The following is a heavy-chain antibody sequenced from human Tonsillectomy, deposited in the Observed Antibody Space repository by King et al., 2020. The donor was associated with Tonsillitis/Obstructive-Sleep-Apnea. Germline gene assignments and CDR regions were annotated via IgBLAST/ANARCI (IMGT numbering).Heavy chain of an antibody. CDR1: GFTFSSYW. CDR3: ARGYPYAFDN. V-gene: IGHV3-7*03. J-gene: IGHJ3*02. CDR2: INQDGSEK. D-gene: IGHD2-2*02. Sequence: QLVQSGGGLVQPGGSLRLSCAASGFTFSSYWMSWVRQAPLKGLEWVAHINQDGSEKYYVDSVKGRFTISRDNAKNSLYLLMNSLRAEDTAVYYCARGYPYAFDNCGQGTVVTVSS.